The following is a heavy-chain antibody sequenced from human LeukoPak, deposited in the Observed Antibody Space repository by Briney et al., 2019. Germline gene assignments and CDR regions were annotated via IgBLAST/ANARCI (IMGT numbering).Heavy chain of an antibody. CDR2: MNPNSGNT. J-gene: IGHJ4*02. CDR1: GYTFTSYD. Sequence: ASVKVSCKASGYTFTSYDINWVRQATGQGLEWMGWMNPNSGNTGYAQKFQGRVTMTRNTSISTAYMELSSLRSEDTAVYYCARDQASSGLLFDYWGQGTLVTVSS. V-gene: IGHV1-8*01. CDR3: ARDQASSGLLFDY. D-gene: IGHD3-22*01.